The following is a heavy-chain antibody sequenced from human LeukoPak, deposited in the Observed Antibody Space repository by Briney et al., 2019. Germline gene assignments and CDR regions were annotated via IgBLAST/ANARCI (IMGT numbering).Heavy chain of an antibody. Sequence: GGSLRLSCAASGFTFNGYWMYWVRHAPGKGLVWVSRINSDGRSTSYADSVKGRFTISRDNAKNTLYLQMNSLRAEDTAVYYCARDLNTAVALWGQGTLVTVSS. J-gene: IGHJ4*02. CDR3: ARDLNTAVAL. CDR2: INSDGRST. D-gene: IGHD5-18*01. V-gene: IGHV3-74*01. CDR1: GFTFNGYW.